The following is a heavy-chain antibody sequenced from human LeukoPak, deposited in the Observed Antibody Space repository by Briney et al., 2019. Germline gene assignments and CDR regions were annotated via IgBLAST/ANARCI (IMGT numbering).Heavy chain of an antibody. CDR3: AREGQYGYIFDY. D-gene: IGHD5-18*01. CDR1: GFTFSSYS. CDR2: ISSSSSYI. Sequence: GGSLRLSCAASGFTFSSYSMNWVRQAPGKGLEWVSSISSSSSYIYYADSVKGRFTISRDNAKNSLYLQMNSLRAEDTAAYYCAREGQYGYIFDYWGQGTLVTVSS. J-gene: IGHJ4*02. V-gene: IGHV3-21*01.